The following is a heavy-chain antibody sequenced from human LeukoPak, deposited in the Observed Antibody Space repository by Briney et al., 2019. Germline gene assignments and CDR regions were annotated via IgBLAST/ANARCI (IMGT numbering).Heavy chain of an antibody. CDR3: ARDRYINYFDY. Sequence: GGSLRLSCAASGFTLSSYAMHWVRQAPGKGLEYVSAISSNGGSTYYANSVKGRFTISRDNSKNTLYLQMGSLRAEDMAVYYCARDRYINYFDYWGQGTLVTVSS. V-gene: IGHV3-64*01. CDR1: GFTLSSYA. J-gene: IGHJ4*02. CDR2: ISSNGGST. D-gene: IGHD1-1*01.